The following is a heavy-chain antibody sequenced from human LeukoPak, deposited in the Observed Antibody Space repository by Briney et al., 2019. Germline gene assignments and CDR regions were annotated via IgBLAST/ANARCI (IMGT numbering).Heavy chain of an antibody. D-gene: IGHD1-26*01. J-gene: IGHJ4*02. CDR1: GGSISSGGYS. CDR2: IYHSGST. CDR3: ARNSGSQTSFDY. Sequence: PSQTLPLTCAVSGGSISSGGYSWSWIRQPPGKGLEWIGYIYHSGSTYYNPSLKSRVTISVDRSKNQFSLKLSSVTAADTAVYYCARNSGSQTSFDYWGQGTLVTVSS. V-gene: IGHV4-30-2*01.